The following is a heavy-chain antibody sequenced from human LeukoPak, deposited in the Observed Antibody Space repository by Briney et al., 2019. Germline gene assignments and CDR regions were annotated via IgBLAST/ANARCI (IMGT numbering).Heavy chain of an antibody. V-gene: IGHV3-7*03. J-gene: IGHJ4*02. CDR2: IKEDGSVK. Sequence: TGGSLRLSCAASGFTFSSFWMIWVRQAPGKGLEWVANIKEDGSVKNYVDSVKGRFTISRDNAKNSLFLQMNSLRAEDTAVYYCARERYRNYNWGQGTLVTVSS. D-gene: IGHD4-11*01. CDR3: ARERYRNYN. CDR1: GFTFSSFW.